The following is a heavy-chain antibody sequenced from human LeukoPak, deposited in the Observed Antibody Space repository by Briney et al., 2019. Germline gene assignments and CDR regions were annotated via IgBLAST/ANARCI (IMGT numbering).Heavy chain of an antibody. V-gene: IGHV5-51*01. CDR3: ASSAYCGGDCYSTDAFDI. CDR1: GYSFTSCW. CDR2: IYPGDSDT. Sequence: GESLKISCKGSGYSFTSCWSGGVRQMPGKGREWMGIIYPGDSDTRYSPSFQGQVTISADKSISTAYLQWSSLKASDTAMYYCASSAYCGGDCYSTDAFDIWGQGTMVTVSS. J-gene: IGHJ3*02. D-gene: IGHD2-21*02.